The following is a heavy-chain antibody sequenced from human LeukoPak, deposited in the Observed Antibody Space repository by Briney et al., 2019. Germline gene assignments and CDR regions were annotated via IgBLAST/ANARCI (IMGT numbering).Heavy chain of an antibody. V-gene: IGHV1-18*04. D-gene: IGHD1-26*01. Sequence: VASVKVSCKASGYTFTGYFMHWVRQAPGQGLEWMGWISPYNGNTDYAQKLQGRVTMTTDTSTSTAYMELRSLTSDDTAVYYCARVVGLNEWEPHYWGQGTLVTVSS. CDR3: ARVVGLNEWEPHY. CDR2: ISPYNGNT. CDR1: GYTFTGYF. J-gene: IGHJ4*02.